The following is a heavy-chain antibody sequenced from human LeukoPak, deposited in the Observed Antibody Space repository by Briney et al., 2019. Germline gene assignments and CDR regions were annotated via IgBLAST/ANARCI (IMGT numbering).Heavy chain of an antibody. Sequence: GGSLSLSCAASGFTVSSNYMSWVRQAPGKGLEWVSVIYSGGSTYYADSVKGRFTISRDNSKNTLYLQMNSLRAEDTAVYYCARDRVDSSGYYYVDYWGQGTLVTVSS. CDR1: GFTVSSNY. D-gene: IGHD3-22*01. CDR3: ARDRVDSSGYYYVDY. CDR2: IYSGGST. V-gene: IGHV3-53*01. J-gene: IGHJ4*02.